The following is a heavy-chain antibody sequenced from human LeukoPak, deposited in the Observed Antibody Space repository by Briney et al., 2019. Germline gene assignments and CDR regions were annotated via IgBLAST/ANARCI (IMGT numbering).Heavy chain of an antibody. CDR3: VRVGYYDSSGSPRAYDM. CDR1: GFTFSSYW. V-gene: IGHV3-74*01. Sequence: TGGSLRLSCAAPGFTFSSYWMHWVRQAPGKGLLWVSRINSDGSSTTYANSVKGRFTISRDNAKNTLYLQMNSLRAEDTAVYYCVRVGYYDSSGSPRAYDMWGQGTMLTVSS. CDR2: INSDGSST. D-gene: IGHD3-22*01. J-gene: IGHJ3*02.